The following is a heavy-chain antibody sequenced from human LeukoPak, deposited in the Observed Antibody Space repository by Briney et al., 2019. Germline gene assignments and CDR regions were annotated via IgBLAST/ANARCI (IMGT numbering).Heavy chain of an antibody. CDR2: IKQDGSEK. D-gene: IGHD1-26*01. CDR1: GFTFSSYW. CDR3: ARVGGSYWGWFDP. J-gene: IGHJ5*02. V-gene: IGHV3-7*01. Sequence: QPGGSLRLSCAASGFTFSSYWMNWVRQAPGKGLEGVANIKQDGSEKFYVDSVKGRLTIPRDNAKNSLYLQMNSLRAEDTAVYYCARVGGSYWGWFDPWGQGTLVTVSS.